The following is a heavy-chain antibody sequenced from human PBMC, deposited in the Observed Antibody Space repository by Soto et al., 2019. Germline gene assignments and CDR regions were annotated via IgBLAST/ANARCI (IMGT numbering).Heavy chain of an antibody. CDR3: ARDSPIGSTFSGYDAIDY. CDR1: GGAFTNDI. Sequence: QVQLVQSGAEVKKPGSSVKVSCKASGGAFTNDIITWVRQAPGQGLEWMGRIIPLLDITNYAQKFQGRVTITADKSTSTAHMELNSLISEDTAVYYCARDSPIGSTFSGYDAIDYWGQGTLVTVSS. V-gene: IGHV1-69*08. D-gene: IGHD5-12*01. CDR2: IIPLLDIT. J-gene: IGHJ4*02.